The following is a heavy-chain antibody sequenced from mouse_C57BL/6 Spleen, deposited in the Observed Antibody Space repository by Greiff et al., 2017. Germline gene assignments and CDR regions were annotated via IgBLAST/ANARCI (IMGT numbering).Heavy chain of an antibody. Sequence: EVKVEESGGDLVKPGGSLKLSCAASGFTFSSYGMSWVRQTPDKRLEWVATISSGGSYTYYPDSVKGRFTISRDNAKNTLYLQVSSRKSEDTAIYYCARQTAQVYFDYWGQGTTLTVSS. D-gene: IGHD3-2*02. CDR2: ISSGGSYT. CDR3: ARQTAQVYFDY. V-gene: IGHV5-6*02. CDR1: GFTFSSYG. J-gene: IGHJ2*01.